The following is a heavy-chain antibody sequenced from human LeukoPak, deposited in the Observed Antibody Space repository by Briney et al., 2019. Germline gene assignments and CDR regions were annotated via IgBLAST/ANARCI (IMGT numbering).Heavy chain of an antibody. V-gene: IGHV4-59*01. CDR1: GGSISSYY. J-gene: IGHJ4*02. CDR3: ARVGDFEYYFDY. Sequence: SETLSLTCTVSGGSISSYYRSWIRQPPGKVLEWIGYIYYSGSTNYNPSLKSRVTISVDTSKNQFSLKLSSVTAADTAVYYCARVGDFEYYFDYWGQGTLVTVSS. D-gene: IGHD3-10*01. CDR2: IYYSGST.